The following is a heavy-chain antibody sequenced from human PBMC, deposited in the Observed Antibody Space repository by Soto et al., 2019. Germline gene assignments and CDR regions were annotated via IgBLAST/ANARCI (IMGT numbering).Heavy chain of an antibody. CDR3: AGLPDGEGNWFDP. CDR1: GGSISSSY. CDR2: IFHSGST. D-gene: IGHD2-2*01. V-gene: IGHV4-59*03. Sequence: PSATLSLTCTISGGSISSSYWSCVRQPPGKGLEWLGYIFHSGSTNFDPSLKSRVTISLDTSKNQFSLKLGSVTAADTAVYFCAGLPDGEGNWFDPWGQGTLVTVS. J-gene: IGHJ5*02.